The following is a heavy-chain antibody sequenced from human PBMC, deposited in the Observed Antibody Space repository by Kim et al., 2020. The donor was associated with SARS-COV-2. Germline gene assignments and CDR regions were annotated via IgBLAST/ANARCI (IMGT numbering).Heavy chain of an antibody. Sequence: SRVTISVDTSKNQFSLKLSSVTAADTAVYYCARLLGYCSGGSCYSREFDYWGQGTLVTVSS. J-gene: IGHJ4*02. CDR3: ARLLGYCSGGSCYSREFDY. D-gene: IGHD2-15*01. V-gene: IGHV4-34*01.